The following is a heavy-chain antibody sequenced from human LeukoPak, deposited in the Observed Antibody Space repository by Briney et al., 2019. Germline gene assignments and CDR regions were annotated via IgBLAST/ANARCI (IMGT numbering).Heavy chain of an antibody. Sequence: PGGSLRLSCAASGFTFSSYGMHWVRQAPGKGLEWVAFIRYDGSNKYYADSVKGRFTISRDNSKNTLYLQMNSLRAEDTAVYYCAKPIRRFGELLYHYFDYWGQGTLVTVSS. CDR3: AKPIRRFGELLYHYFDY. J-gene: IGHJ4*02. D-gene: IGHD3-10*01. CDR2: IRYDGSNK. V-gene: IGHV3-30*02. CDR1: GFTFSSYG.